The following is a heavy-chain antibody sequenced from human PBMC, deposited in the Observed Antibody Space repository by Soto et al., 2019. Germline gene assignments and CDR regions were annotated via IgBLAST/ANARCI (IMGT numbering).Heavy chain of an antibody. Sequence: QVLLVQSGAELKKPGSSVKVSCKASGGSFTSFVTSWVRQAPGQGLEWLGGISPMFGTPNYAQKFQGRITITADESTSTAYMELSSLRFEDTAVYYCARDKSPLYFGASYGMDVWGQGTTVTVSS. CDR2: ISPMFGTP. V-gene: IGHV1-69*01. J-gene: IGHJ6*02. D-gene: IGHD2-2*02. CDR3: ARDKSPLYFGASYGMDV. CDR1: GGSFTSFV.